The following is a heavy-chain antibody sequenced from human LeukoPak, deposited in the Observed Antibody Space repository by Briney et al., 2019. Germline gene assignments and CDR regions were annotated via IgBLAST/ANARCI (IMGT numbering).Heavy chain of an antibody. Sequence: PSETLSLTCAVYGGSFSGYYWSWIRQPPGKGLEWIGEINHSGSTNYNPSLKSRVTISVDTSKSQFSLKLSSVTAADTAVYYCASLRVPGDFDYWGQGTLVTVSS. D-gene: IGHD3-16*01. CDR1: GGSFSGYY. CDR3: ASLRVPGDFDY. V-gene: IGHV4-34*01. J-gene: IGHJ4*02. CDR2: INHSGST.